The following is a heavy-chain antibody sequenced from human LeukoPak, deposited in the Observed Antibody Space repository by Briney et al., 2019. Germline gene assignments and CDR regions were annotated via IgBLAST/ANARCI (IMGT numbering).Heavy chain of an antibody. D-gene: IGHD3-10*01. CDR3: ARVERGGSGGFQH. V-gene: IGHV3-21*01. CDR2: ISSSSTYI. J-gene: IGHJ1*01. Sequence: PGGSLRLSCAASGFTFSSYSLNWVRQAPGKGLEWVSSISSSSTYIYYADSVKGRFTISRDDAKNSLYLQMNSLRAEDTAVYYCARVERGGSGGFQHWGQGTLVTVSS. CDR1: GFTFSSYS.